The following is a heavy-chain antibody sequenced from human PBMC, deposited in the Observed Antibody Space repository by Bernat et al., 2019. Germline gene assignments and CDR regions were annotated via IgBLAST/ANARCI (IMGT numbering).Heavy chain of an antibody. D-gene: IGHD5-18*01. CDR2: IWYDGSNK. CDR3: ARDWSSGWDSYYGMDV. J-gene: IGHJ6*02. V-gene: IGHV3-33*01. CDR1: GFTFSSYG. Sequence: QVQLVESGGGVVQPGRSLRLSCAASGFTFSSYGMHWVRQAPGKGLEWVAVIWYDGSNKYYADSVKGRFTISRDNSKNTLYLQMNSLRAEDTAVYYCARDWSSGWDSYYGMDVWGQGTTVTVSS.